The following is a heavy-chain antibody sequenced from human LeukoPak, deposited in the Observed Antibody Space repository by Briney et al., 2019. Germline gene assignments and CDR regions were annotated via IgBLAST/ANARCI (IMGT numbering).Heavy chain of an antibody. CDR3: ARKARIAAAGTDYYYYYMDV. J-gene: IGHJ6*03. Sequence: GGSLRLSRAASGFTFSSYSMSWVRQAPGKGLEWVSSISSSSSDIYYADSVKGRFTISRDNAKNSLYLQMNSLRAEDTAVYYCARKARIAAAGTDYYYYYMDVWGKGTTVTVSS. D-gene: IGHD6-13*01. CDR2: ISSSSSDI. CDR1: GFTFSSYS. V-gene: IGHV3-21*01.